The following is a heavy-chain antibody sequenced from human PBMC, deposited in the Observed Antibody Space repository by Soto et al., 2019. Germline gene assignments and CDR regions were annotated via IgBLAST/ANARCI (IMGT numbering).Heavy chain of an antibody. CDR1: GGNISSGCGY. Sequence: SQTMSLTCSVAGGNISSGCGYWSWNNKHPGKGLEWIGYIYYSGSTYYNPSLKSRVTISVDTSKNQFSLKLSSVTAADTAVYYCAGGPVLRFLEPFLNYYYMDVWGKGTTVTVSS. CDR3: AGGPVLRFLEPFLNYYYMDV. V-gene: IGHV4-31*03. J-gene: IGHJ6*03. CDR2: IYYSGST. D-gene: IGHD3-3*01.